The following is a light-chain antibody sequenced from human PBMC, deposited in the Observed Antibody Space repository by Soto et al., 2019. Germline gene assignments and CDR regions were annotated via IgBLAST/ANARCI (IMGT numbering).Light chain of an antibody. J-gene: IGKJ1*01. CDR2: RAS. CDR1: QNIYSN. V-gene: IGKV3-15*01. CDR3: LQYHNLWA. Sequence: IVMTQSPATLSVSPGERATLSCRASQNIYSNVAWYQQRPGQAPRLLIYRASTRAPGIPARFSGSGSGTEFTLTISSLQSEDFTGYSCLQYHNLWAFGQGTKVEIK.